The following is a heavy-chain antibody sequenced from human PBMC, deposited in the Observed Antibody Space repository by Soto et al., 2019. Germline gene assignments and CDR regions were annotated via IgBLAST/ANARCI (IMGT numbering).Heavy chain of an antibody. CDR3: AKPEVDASWGNGPDY. CDR2: ISSSGSTI. D-gene: IGHD3-16*01. J-gene: IGHJ4*02. Sequence: SGGSLRLSCAASGFTFSDYYMSWIRQAPGKGLEWVSYISSSGSTIYYADSVKGRFTISRDNAKNSLYLQMNSLRAEDTAVYYCAKPEVDASWGNGPDYWGQGTLVTVSS. CDR1: GFTFSDYY. V-gene: IGHV3-11*01.